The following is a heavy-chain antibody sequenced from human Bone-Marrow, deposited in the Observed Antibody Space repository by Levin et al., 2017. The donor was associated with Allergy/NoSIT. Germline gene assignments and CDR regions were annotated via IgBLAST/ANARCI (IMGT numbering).Heavy chain of an antibody. J-gene: IGHJ1*01. CDR1: GFTSSSYW. CDR3: ARHTMFRFAQYFQH. D-gene: IGHD3-10*02. Sequence: GGSLRLSCAVSGFTSSSYWMSWVRQAPGKGLEWVANINQDGSEKYYVDSVKGRLTISRDNAKNSLYLQMNSLRAEDTTVYDCARHTMFRFAQYFQHWGRGTLVTVSS. V-gene: IGHV3-7*01. CDR2: INQDGSEK.